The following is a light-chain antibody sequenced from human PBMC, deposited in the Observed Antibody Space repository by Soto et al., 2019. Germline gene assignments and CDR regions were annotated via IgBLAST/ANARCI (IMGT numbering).Light chain of an antibody. CDR3: QSYDSSLSGPGV. CDR1: SSNIGPGCV. J-gene: IGLJ2*01. CDR2: GNS. V-gene: IGLV1-40*01. Sequence: QSVLTQPPSVSGAPGRRVTISCTGSSSNIGPGCVVHWYQQLPGTAPKLLIYGNSNRPSGVPDRFSGSKSGTSASLAITGLQVEDEADYFCQSYDSSLSGPGVFGGGTKLTVL.